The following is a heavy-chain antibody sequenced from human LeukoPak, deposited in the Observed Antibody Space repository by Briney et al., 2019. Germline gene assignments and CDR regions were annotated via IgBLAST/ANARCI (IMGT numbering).Heavy chain of an antibody. V-gene: IGHV3-23*01. CDR2: ISRSGT. CDR1: GFTFSNYA. CDR3: AKDKYRTYDFWSGYAFDY. D-gene: IGHD3-3*01. J-gene: IGHJ4*02. Sequence: PGGSLRLSCAASGFTFSNYAMSWVRQAPGRGLEWVSAISRSGTYYADSVKGRFTISRDNSKNTLYLQMNSLRAVDTAVYYCAKDKYRTYDFWSGYAFDYWGQGTLVTVSS.